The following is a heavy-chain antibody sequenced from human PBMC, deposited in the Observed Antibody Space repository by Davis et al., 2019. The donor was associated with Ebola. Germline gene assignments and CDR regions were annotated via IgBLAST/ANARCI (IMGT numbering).Heavy chain of an antibody. CDR1: GFTFSSYG. Sequence: PGGSLRLSCAASGFTFSSYGMHWVRQAPGKGLEWVAVIWFDGSNKYYGAPVKGRFRISRDNSKNTLYLQMDSLRAEDTGTYYCARDDYYDSSGFNIGEYWGQGTPVTVSS. CDR2: IWFDGSNK. J-gene: IGHJ1*01. D-gene: IGHD3-22*01. CDR3: ARDDYYDSSGFNIGEY. V-gene: IGHV3-33*01.